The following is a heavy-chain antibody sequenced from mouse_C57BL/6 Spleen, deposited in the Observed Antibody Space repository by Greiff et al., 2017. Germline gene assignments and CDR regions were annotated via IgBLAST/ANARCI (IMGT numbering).Heavy chain of an antibody. Sequence: EVNVVESGGDLVKPGGSLKLSCAASGFTFSSYGMSWVRQTPDKRLEWVATISSGGSYTYYQDSVKGRFTISRDNAKNTLYLQMSSLKSEDTAMYYCARQGGVYFDYWGQGTTLTVSS. J-gene: IGHJ2*01. CDR2: ISSGGSYT. CDR1: GFTFSSYG. V-gene: IGHV5-6*01. CDR3: ARQGGVYFDY.